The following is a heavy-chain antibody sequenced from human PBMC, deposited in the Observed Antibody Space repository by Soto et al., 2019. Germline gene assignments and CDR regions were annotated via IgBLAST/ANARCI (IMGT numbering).Heavy chain of an antibody. CDR3: ARALIVGATTGRGNYYYGMDV. D-gene: IGHD1-26*01. V-gene: IGHV1-69*06. J-gene: IGHJ6*02. CDR2: IIPIFGTA. CDR1: GYTFTSYG. Sequence: SVKVSCKASGYTFTSYGISWVRQAPGQGLEWMGGIIPIFGTANYAQKFQGRVTITADKSTSTAYMELSSLRSEDTAVYYCARALIVGATTGRGNYYYGMDVWGQGTTVTV.